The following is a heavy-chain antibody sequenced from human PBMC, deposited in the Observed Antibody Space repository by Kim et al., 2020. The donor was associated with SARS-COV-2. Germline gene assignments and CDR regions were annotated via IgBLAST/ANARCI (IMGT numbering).Heavy chain of an antibody. D-gene: IGHD2-2*01. V-gene: IGHV2-5*02. CDR2: IYWDDDK. CDR3: AHWVEGYCSITSCYVRRVFDY. J-gene: IGHJ4*02. CDR1: GFSLSTSGVG. Sequence: SGPTLVNPTQTLTLTCTFSGFSLSTSGVGVGWIRQPPGKALEWLALIYWDDDKRYSPSLKSRLTITKDTSKNQVVLTMTNMDPVDTATYYCAHWVEGYCSITSCYVRRVFDYWGQATLVTVSS.